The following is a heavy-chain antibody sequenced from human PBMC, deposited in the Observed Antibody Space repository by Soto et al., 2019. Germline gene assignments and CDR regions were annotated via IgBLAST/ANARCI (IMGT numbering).Heavy chain of an antibody. D-gene: IGHD3-16*01. CDR2: IYYSGST. J-gene: IGHJ4*02. Sequence: SETLSLTCTVSGGSISSYFWSWIRQPPGKGLEWIGYIYYSGSTNYNPSLKSRVTISVDTSKNQFSLKLSSVTAADTAVYYCARATSQGADYWGQGTLVTVSS. CDR1: GGSISSYF. V-gene: IGHV4-59*01. CDR3: ARATSQGADY.